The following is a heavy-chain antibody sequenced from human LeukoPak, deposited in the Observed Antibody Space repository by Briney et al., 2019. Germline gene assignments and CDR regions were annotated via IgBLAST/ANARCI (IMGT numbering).Heavy chain of an antibody. CDR3: AVAKYDDYDLYAFDI. CDR2: INPNSGGT. J-gene: IGHJ3*02. D-gene: IGHD4-17*01. Sequence: AASVKVSFTASGYTCTGYYIHWVRQAPGQGLEWMGWINPNSGGTNYAQKFQGRVTMTRDTSISTAYMELRRLRFDDTAVYYCAVAKYDDYDLYAFDIWRQGTMVTVSS. V-gene: IGHV1-2*02. CDR1: GYTCTGYY.